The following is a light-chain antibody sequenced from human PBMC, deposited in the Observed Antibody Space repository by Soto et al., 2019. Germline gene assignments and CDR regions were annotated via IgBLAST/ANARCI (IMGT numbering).Light chain of an antibody. CDR2: KAS. J-gene: IGKJ5*01. V-gene: IGKV1-5*03. Sequence: DIQMTQSPSTLSASVGDRVTITCRSSQRISTWLAWYQQKPGTAPKLLIYKASTLGSGVPSRFSGSGSGTEFTLTISSLEPEDFAVYYCQQRSNWPPKITFGQGTRLEIK. CDR1: QRISTW. CDR3: QQRSNWPPKIT.